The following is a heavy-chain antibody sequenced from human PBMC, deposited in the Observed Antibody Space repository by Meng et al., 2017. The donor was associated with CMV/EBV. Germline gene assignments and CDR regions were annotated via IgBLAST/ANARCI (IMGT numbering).Heavy chain of an antibody. J-gene: IGHJ6*02. Sequence: ASVKVSCKASGYTFTSYGISWVRQAPGQGLEWMGWISAYNGNTNYAQKLQGRVTMTTDTSTSTAYMELRSLRPDDTAVYYCARDGGQWPGGSHYYYYYGMDVWGQGTTVTVSS. CDR3: ARDGGQWPGGSHYYYYYGMDV. D-gene: IGHD6-19*01. CDR1: GYTFTSYG. V-gene: IGHV1-18*01. CDR2: ISAYNGNT.